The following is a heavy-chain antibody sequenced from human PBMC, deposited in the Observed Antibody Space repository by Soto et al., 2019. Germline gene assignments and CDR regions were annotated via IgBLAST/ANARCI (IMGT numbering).Heavy chain of an antibody. CDR1: GFTFTTFG. CDR3: AKDGVGGAGQLWLVRFPDY. Sequence: QVQLVDSGGGVVQPGGSLRLSCAASGFTFTTFGIHWVRQAPGKGLEWVAVISSDGSKQYYTDSVKGRFTISRDNSKNTLYLQMNSLRAEDMAIYYCAKDGVGGAGQLWLVRFPDYWGQGTQVTVSS. J-gene: IGHJ4*02. V-gene: IGHV3-30*18. D-gene: IGHD6-19*01. CDR2: ISSDGSKQ.